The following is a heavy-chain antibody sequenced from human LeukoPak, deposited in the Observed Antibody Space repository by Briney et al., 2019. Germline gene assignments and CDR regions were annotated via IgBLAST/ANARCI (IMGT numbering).Heavy chain of an antibody. D-gene: IGHD3-22*01. Sequence: PSETLSLTCTVSGGSITNYYWSWLRQPPEKGLEWIGYIYLSGVTKYNPYRPSVTSRVTISQDTSKNQISLKLNSVTAADTAVYYCARHFGEIYDSSGHYYLDYGGQASLATVSS. J-gene: IGHJ4*02. CDR1: GGSITNYY. CDR3: ARHFGEIYDSSGHYYLDY. V-gene: IGHV4-59*01. CDR2: IYLSGVT.